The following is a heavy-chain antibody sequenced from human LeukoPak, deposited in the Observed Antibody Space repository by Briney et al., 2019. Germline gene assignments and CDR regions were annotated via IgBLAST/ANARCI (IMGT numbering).Heavy chain of an antibody. Sequence: GGPLRLSCAAAGFTVSNNCVTWVRQAPGKGLEWVSVICGDGRLFYADSVKGRFSVSRDNSENTVYLQVTSLRADDTAVYFCARERGDEDMSGGSSFDVWGQGTLVIVSS. CDR2: ICGDGRL. CDR3: ARERGDEDMSGGSSFDV. V-gene: IGHV3-53*01. CDR1: GFTVSNNC. J-gene: IGHJ3*01. D-gene: IGHD2-21*01.